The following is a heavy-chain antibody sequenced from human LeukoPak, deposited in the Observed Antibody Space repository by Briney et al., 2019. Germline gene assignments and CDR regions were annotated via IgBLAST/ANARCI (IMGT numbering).Heavy chain of an antibody. CDR2: INSKGDST. Sequence: GGSLRLSCSVSGFTFSAYAMHWVRQAPGKGLEFLSSINSKGDSTYHADSVKGRFTISRDNSRSTLYLQMRSLRPEDTAVYYCVKSGYSTSSDVDYWGQGTLVTVSS. J-gene: IGHJ4*02. D-gene: IGHD6-6*01. V-gene: IGHV3-64D*09. CDR3: VKSGYSTSSDVDY. CDR1: GFTFSAYA.